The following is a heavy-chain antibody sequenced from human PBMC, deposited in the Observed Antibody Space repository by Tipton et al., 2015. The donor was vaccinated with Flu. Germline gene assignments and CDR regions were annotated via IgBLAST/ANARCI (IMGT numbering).Heavy chain of an antibody. CDR3: ARGGAERRWGPEGYSLDY. V-gene: IGHV4-38-2*02. J-gene: IGHJ4*02. D-gene: IGHD2-15*01. CDR2: IYHSGST. Sequence: TLSLTCTVSGYSISSGYYWGWIRQPPGKGLEWIGSIYHSGSTYYNPSLKSRVTISVDTSKNQFSLKLSSVTAADTAVYYCARGGAERRWGPEGYSLDYWGQGTLVTFSS. CDR1: GYSISSGYY.